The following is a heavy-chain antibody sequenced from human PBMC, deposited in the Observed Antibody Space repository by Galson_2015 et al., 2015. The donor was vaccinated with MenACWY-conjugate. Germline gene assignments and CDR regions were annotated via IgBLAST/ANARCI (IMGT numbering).Heavy chain of an antibody. CDR2: IYSGGNT. V-gene: IGHV3-53*01. D-gene: IGHD3-10*01. CDR1: GLTVSSNY. CDR3: ARDRRFSSRGVVTSSRMDV. Sequence: SLRLSCAASGLTVSSNYMSWVRQAPGKGLEWVSNIYSGGNTYYADSVKGRFTISRDNSKNTLYLQMNSLRAEDTAVYYCARDRRFSSRGVVTSSRMDVWGQGTTVTVSS. J-gene: IGHJ6*02.